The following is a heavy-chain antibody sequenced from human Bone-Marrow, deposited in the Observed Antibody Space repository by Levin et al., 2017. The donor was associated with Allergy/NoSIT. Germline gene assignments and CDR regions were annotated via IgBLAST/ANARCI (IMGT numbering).Heavy chain of an antibody. CDR3: ARRGAYYYDSSGRPNYYYYYGMDV. J-gene: IGHJ6*02. CDR2: IYPGDSDT. CDR1: GYSFTSYW. Sequence: GESLKISCKGSGYSFTSYWIGWVRQMPGKGLEWMGIIYPGDSDTRYSPSFQGQVTISADKSISTAYLQWSSLKASDTAMYYCARRGAYYYDSSGRPNYYYYYGMDVWGQGTTVTVSS. D-gene: IGHD3-22*01. V-gene: IGHV5-51*01.